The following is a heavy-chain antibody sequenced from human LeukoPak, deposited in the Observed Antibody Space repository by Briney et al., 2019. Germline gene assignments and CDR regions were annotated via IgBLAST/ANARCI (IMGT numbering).Heavy chain of an antibody. V-gene: IGHV3-23*01. D-gene: IGHD1-7*01. Sequence: GGSLRLSCAASGFTFSSYAMSWVRQAPGKGLEWVSAISGSGGSTYYADSVKGRFPISRDNSKNTLYLQMNSLRAEDTAVYYCAKRRGLELLYYYYMDVWGKGTPVTVSS. J-gene: IGHJ6*03. CDR1: GFTFSSYA. CDR2: ISGSGGST. CDR3: AKRRGLELLYYYYMDV.